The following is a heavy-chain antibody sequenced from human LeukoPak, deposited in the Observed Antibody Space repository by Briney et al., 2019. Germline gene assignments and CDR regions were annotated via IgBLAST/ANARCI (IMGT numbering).Heavy chain of an antibody. CDR3: AKGNL. CDR1: GFTFDDYA. Sequence: PGGSLRLSCAASGFTFDDYAMHWVRQVPGKGLEWVSGISWNSGSIGYADSVKGRFTISRDNAKNSLNLQMNSLRAEDTALYYCAKGNLWGRGTLVTVSS. J-gene: IGHJ2*01. CDR2: ISWNSGSI. V-gene: IGHV3-9*01.